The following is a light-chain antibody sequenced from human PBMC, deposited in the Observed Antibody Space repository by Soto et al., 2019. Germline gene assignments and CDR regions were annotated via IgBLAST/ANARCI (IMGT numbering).Light chain of an antibody. V-gene: IGKV3-20*01. J-gene: IGKJ3*01. CDR3: HHYGNSPPFT. Sequence: EIVLTQSPGTLSLSPGERATLSCRASQSVSSSYLAWYQQKPGQTPRLLIYGASSRATGIPDRFSGSGSGTDFTLTISRLEPEDFAAYYCHHYGNSPPFTFGPGTKVDIK. CDR1: QSVSSSY. CDR2: GAS.